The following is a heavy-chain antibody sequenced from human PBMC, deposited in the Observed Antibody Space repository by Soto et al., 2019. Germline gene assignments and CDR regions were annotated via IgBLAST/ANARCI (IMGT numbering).Heavy chain of an antibody. J-gene: IGHJ4*02. D-gene: IGHD3-10*01. Sequence: SETLSLTCTDSGGSINSGDYYWSWIRQPPGKGLECIGHIYYSGSTYYNPSLKSRVTISADMSENQFSLKLSSVTAADTAVYFCARCVFTYGSHYWGQGTLVTVSS. CDR1: GGSINSGDYY. CDR3: ARCVFTYGSHY. CDR2: IYYSGST. V-gene: IGHV4-30-4*01.